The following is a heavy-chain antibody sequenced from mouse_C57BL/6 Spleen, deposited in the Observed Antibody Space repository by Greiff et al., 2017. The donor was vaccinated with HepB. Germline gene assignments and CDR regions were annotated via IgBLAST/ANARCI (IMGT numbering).Heavy chain of an antibody. Sequence: EVKLVESGGGLVKPGGSLKLSCAASGFTFSSYAMSWVRQTPEKRLEWVATISDGGSYTYYPDNVKGRFPISRDNAKNNLYLQMSHLKSEDTAMYYCARFMVTFDYWGQGTTLTVSS. CDR3: ARFMVTFDY. V-gene: IGHV5-4*03. D-gene: IGHD2-2*01. CDR2: ISDGGSYT. J-gene: IGHJ2*01. CDR1: GFTFSSYA.